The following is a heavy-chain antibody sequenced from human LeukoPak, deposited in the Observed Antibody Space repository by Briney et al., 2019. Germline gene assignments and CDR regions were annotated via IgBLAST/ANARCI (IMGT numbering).Heavy chain of an antibody. Sequence: PGGSLRLSCAASGFTFSTYSMNWVRQVPGKGLEWVSSLSSSRSSIFYSDSVKGRFTIAGDNAKNSVYLQMNSLRAEDTAVYFCARDRVLVDYWGQGTLVTVSS. CDR3: ARDRVLVDY. CDR1: GFTFSTYS. D-gene: IGHD3-3*02. V-gene: IGHV3-21*01. CDR2: LSSSRSSI. J-gene: IGHJ4*02.